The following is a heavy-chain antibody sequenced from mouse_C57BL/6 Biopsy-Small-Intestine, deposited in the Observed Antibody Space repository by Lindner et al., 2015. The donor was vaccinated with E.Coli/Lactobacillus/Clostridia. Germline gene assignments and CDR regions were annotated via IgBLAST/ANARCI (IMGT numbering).Heavy chain of an antibody. CDR3: AVFSDTGIVGVNLGMDV. J-gene: IGHJ4*01. Sequence: SVKVSCKASGYTFSSYDINWVRQATGQGLEWMGWMNPNSGNTGYAQKFRGRVTMTRSTSISTAYMELSSLRSEDTAVYYCAVFSDTGIVGVNLGMDVWGQGTTVTVSS. D-gene: IGHD2-12*01. V-gene: IGHV1S55*01. CDR1: GYTFSSYD. CDR2: MNPNSGNT.